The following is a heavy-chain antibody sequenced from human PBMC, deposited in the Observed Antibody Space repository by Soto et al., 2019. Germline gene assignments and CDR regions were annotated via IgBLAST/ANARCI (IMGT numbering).Heavy chain of an antibody. D-gene: IGHD6-13*01. CDR3: AREVLGSSWLPRYHYYGMDV. CDR1: GYTFTSYG. V-gene: IGHV1-18*01. J-gene: IGHJ6*02. CDR2: ISAYNGNT. Sequence: QVQLVQSGAEVKKPGASVKVSCKASGYTFTSYGISWVRQAPGQGLEWMGWISAYNGNTNYAQKLQGRVTMTTDTSTSTAYMELRRLRSDDTAVYYCAREVLGSSWLPRYHYYGMDVWGQGTTVTVSS.